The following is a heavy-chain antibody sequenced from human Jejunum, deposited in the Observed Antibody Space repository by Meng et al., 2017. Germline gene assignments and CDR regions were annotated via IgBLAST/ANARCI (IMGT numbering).Heavy chain of an antibody. Sequence: QVRVQESGPGLVRPSETLSLICAVSGGSVSSSGYQWGWIRQPPGKGLEWIGYASTNYNPSLKSRVTISLDTSKNQFSLKLTSVTAADTAAYYCARDHWGSLDYWGQGILVTVSS. V-gene: IGHV4-61*08. CDR2: AST. D-gene: IGHD7-27*01. CDR3: ARDHWGSLDY. J-gene: IGHJ4*02. CDR1: GGSVSSSGYQ.